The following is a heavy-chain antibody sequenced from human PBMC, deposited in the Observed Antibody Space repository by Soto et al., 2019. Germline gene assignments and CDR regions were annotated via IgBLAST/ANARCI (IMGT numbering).Heavy chain of an antibody. CDR2: ISSNGGST. V-gene: IGHV3-64D*06. CDR3: YITIFGVVTTQLDY. D-gene: IGHD3-3*01. Sequence: GGSLRLSCSASGFTFSSYAMHWVRQAPGKGLEYVSAISSNGGSTYYADSVKGRFTISRDNSKNTLYLQMSSLRAEDTAVYYCYITIFGVVTTQLDYWGQGTRVTVSS. J-gene: IGHJ4*02. CDR1: GFTFSSYA.